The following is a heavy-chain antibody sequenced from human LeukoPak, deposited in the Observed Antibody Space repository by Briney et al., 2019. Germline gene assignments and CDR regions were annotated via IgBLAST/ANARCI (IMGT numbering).Heavy chain of an antibody. CDR1: GFTFSSYG. Sequence: AGSLTLSCAASGFTFSSYGMHWVRQAPGKGLEWVAVISYDGSNKYYADSVKGRFTISRDNSKNTLYLQMNSLRAEDTAVYYCAKDGDLTGYYNWFDRWGQGTLVTVSS. CDR3: AKDGDLTGYYNWFDR. D-gene: IGHD3-9*01. CDR2: ISYDGSNK. V-gene: IGHV3-30*18. J-gene: IGHJ5*02.